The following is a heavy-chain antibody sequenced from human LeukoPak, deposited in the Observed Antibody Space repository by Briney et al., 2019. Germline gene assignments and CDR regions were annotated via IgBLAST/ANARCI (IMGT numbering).Heavy chain of an antibody. Sequence: GESLKISCKGSGYSFTSYWISWVRQMPGKGLEWMGRIDPSDSYTNYSPSFQGHVTISADKSISTAYLQWSSLKASDTAMYYCARHVPYGDYVNYHYYGMDVWGKETTVTVSS. V-gene: IGHV5-10-1*01. CDR3: ARHVPYGDYVNYHYYGMDV. J-gene: IGHJ6*04. CDR2: IDPSDSYT. CDR1: GYSFTSYW. D-gene: IGHD4-17*01.